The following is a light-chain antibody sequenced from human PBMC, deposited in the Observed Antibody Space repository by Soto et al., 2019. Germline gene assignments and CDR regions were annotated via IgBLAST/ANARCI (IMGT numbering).Light chain of an antibody. V-gene: IGLV1-44*01. CDR3: AGRDESMSGLYF. CDR1: SGSLS. J-gene: IGLJ1*01. Sequence: QSVLTQPHSASGTPGQRVTISCSASSGSLSVDWYQHLPGTAPKLLIYSNYQRPSGVPDRFSGSKSGTSASLVISGLQSEDDADYYCAGRDESMSGLYFFGTGTKRTVL. CDR2: SNY.